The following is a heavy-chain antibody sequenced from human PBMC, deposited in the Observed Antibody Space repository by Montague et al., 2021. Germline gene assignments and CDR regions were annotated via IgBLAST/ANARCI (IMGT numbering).Heavy chain of an antibody. CDR2: IHYSGTT. Sequence: SETLSLTCVVSGGSINSYFWSWIRQPPGKGLECIGYIHYSGTTNYNPSLKSRVTLSVDTSKDQLSLKLSPVTAADTAVYYCARIHNYDMNFDLWGRGTLVTVSS. CDR3: ARIHNYDMNFDL. J-gene: IGHJ2*01. CDR1: GGSINSYF. D-gene: IGHD3-16*01. V-gene: IGHV4-59*01.